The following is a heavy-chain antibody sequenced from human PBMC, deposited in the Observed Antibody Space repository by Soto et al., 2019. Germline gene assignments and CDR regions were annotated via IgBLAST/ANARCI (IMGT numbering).Heavy chain of an antibody. D-gene: IGHD6-19*01. CDR2: ISAYNGNT. V-gene: IGHV1-18*01. CDR1: GYTFTSYG. CDR3: ARVASSGWLSTYFDY. Sequence: QVQLVQSGAEVKKPGASVKVSCKASGYTFTSYGISWVRQAPGQGLEWMGWISAYNGNTNYAQKLEGRVTMTTDTSTSTAYMELRSLRSDDTAVYYCARVASSGWLSTYFDYWGQGTLVTVSS. J-gene: IGHJ4*02.